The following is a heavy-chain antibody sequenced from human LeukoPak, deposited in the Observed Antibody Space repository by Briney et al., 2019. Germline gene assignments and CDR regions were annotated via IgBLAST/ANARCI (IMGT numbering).Heavy chain of an antibody. D-gene: IGHD6-13*01. V-gene: IGHV3-30*02. CDR1: GFTFSSYG. CDR3: ATDLSGIAAAGFD. CDR2: IRYDGSNK. Sequence: GGSLRLSCAASGFTFSSYGMHWVRQAPGKGLEWVAFIRYDGSNKYYADSVKGRFTISRDNSKNTLYLQMNSLRAEDTAVYYCATDLSGIAAAGFDWGQGTLVTVSS. J-gene: IGHJ4*02.